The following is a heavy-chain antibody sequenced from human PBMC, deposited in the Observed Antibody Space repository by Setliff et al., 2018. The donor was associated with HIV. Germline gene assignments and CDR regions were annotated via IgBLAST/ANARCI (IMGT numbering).Heavy chain of an antibody. D-gene: IGHD6-13*01. V-gene: IGHV4-34*01. CDR3: ARGLRSSWYNYYYYMDV. CDR1: GGSFSGYY. J-gene: IGHJ6*03. Sequence: LSLTCAVYGGSFSGYYWSWIRQPPGKGLEWIGEINHSGSTNYNPSLKSRVTISVDTSKNQFSLKLSSVTAADTAVYYCARGLRSSWYNYYYYMDVWGKGTTVTVS. CDR2: INHSGST.